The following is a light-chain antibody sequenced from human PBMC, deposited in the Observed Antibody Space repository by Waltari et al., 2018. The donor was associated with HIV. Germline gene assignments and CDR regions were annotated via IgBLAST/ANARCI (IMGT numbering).Light chain of an antibody. CDR3: QSYDSSLSGVL. Sequence: SVLTQPPSVSGAPGQRVTISCTGSSSNLGAGYEVHWYQQLPGTGPKLLLYDINNRPSGVPDRFSGSKSGTSASLAITGLQAEDEADYYCQSYDSSLSGVLFGGGTKLTVL. CDR2: DIN. J-gene: IGLJ2*01. CDR1: SSNLGAGYE. V-gene: IGLV1-40*01.